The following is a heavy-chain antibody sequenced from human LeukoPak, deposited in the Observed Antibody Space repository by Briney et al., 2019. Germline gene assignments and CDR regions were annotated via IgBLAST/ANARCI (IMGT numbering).Heavy chain of an antibody. CDR2: INHSGST. J-gene: IGHJ3*02. CDR1: GGSFSGYY. V-gene: IGHV4-34*01. CDR3: ARVKDIVVVPAAMHAFDI. D-gene: IGHD2-2*01. Sequence: SETLSLTCAVYGGSFSGYYWSWIRQPPGKGLEWIGEINHSGSTNYNPSLKSRVTISVDTSKNQFSLKLSSVTAADTAVYHCARVKDIVVVPAAMHAFDIWGQGTMVTVSS.